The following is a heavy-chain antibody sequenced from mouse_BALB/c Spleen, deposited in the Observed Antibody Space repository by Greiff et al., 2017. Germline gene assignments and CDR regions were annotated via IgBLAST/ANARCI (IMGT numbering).Heavy chain of an antibody. CDR1: GFTFSSYG. Sequence: EVQRVESGGGLVQPGGSLKLSCAASGFTFSSYGMSWVRQTPDKRLELVATINSNGGSTYYPDSVKGRFTISRDNAKNTLYLQMSSLKSEDTAMYYCARDREAMDYWGQGTSVTVSS. D-gene: IGHD3-1*01. CDR3: ARDREAMDY. CDR2: INSNGGST. V-gene: IGHV5-6-3*01. J-gene: IGHJ4*01.